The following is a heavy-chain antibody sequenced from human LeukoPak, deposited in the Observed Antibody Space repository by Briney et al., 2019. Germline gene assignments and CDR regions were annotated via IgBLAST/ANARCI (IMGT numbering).Heavy chain of an antibody. CDR1: GFTFSSYW. Sequence: GGSLRLSCATSGFTFSSYWMHWVRQVPGKGLVWVSRVNGDGTSTSYADSAQGRFTISRDNAKNTLYLYMNSLRGDDTAIYFCVRSCSSGSCYGYKDYWGQGTLVTVSS. J-gene: IGHJ4*02. CDR2: VNGDGTST. V-gene: IGHV3-74*01. D-gene: IGHD2-2*01. CDR3: VRSCSSGSCYGYKDY.